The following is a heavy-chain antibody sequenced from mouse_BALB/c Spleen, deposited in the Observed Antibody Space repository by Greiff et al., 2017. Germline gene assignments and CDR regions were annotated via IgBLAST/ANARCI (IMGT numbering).Heavy chain of an antibody. Sequence: QVQLKESGPGLVQPSQSLSITCTVSGFSLTSYGVHWVRQSPGKGLEWLGVIWSGGSTDYNAAFISRLSISKDNSKSQVFFKMNSLQANDTAIYYCARNYYGSSSGAMDYWGQGTSVTVSS. V-gene: IGHV2-2*02. CDR2: IWSGGST. CDR1: GFSLTSYG. D-gene: IGHD1-1*01. J-gene: IGHJ4*01. CDR3: ARNYYGSSSGAMDY.